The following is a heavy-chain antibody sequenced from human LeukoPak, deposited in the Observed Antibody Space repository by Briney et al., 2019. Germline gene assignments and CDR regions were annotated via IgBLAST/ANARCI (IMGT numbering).Heavy chain of an antibody. CDR1: GFTFSGHN. V-gene: IGHV3-48*04. D-gene: IGHD3-16*01. Sequence: GGSLRLSCAASGFTFSGHNMNWVRQAPGKGLEWISFVSISSGTIYYADSVNGRFRISRDNAKSSLDLVMNSLRAEDTAVYYCARAMSTFGGVRNYFDSWGQGTLVIVSS. J-gene: IGHJ4*02. CDR2: VSISSGTI. CDR3: ARAMSTFGGVRNYFDS.